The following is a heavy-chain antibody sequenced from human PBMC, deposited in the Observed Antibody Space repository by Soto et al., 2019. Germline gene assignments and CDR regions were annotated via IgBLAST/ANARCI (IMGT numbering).Heavy chain of an antibody. D-gene: IGHD3-16*01. CDR2: IYYSGST. Sequence: XATLSLAFTVSGGSVSKSNYYWGWIRQPPGNRLEWIGSIYYSGSTSYNSSLKSRVTISVDTSKNQFSLRLSSVTAADTAVYYCESPTLGAFDIWGQGTKVTVSS. V-gene: IGHV4-39*01. J-gene: IGHJ3*02. CDR1: GGSVSKSNYY. CDR3: ESPTLGAFDI.